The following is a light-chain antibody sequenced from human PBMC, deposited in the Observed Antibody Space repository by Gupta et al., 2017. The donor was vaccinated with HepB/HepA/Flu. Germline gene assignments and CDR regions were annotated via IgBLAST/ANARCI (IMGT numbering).Light chain of an antibody. Sequence: SYEXTQPPXVSVTPXQTASIACSGDKLGDKYTCWYQQKPGQSPVLVMYQHSKRPSGIPARFSTSTSGNTATLTISGTQAMDEADYYCQAWDSSTYVVFGGGTKLTVL. CDR1: KLGDKY. J-gene: IGLJ2*01. CDR2: QHS. CDR3: QAWDSSTYVV. V-gene: IGLV3-1*01.